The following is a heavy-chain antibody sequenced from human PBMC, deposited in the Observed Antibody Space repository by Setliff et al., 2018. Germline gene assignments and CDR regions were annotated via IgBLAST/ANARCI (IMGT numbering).Heavy chain of an antibody. D-gene: IGHD3-3*01. CDR1: GGSISSAA. J-gene: IGHJ6*03. V-gene: IGHV4-31*03. Sequence: SETLSLTCSVSGGSISSAAWIRQHPGQGLEWIGYISYGGNARYNPSLERRVTISVDRSDNQFSLRLTSVTAADTAVYFCARMGGFQYIDVWDKGTTVTVSS. CDR2: ISYGGNA. CDR3: ARMGGFQYIDV.